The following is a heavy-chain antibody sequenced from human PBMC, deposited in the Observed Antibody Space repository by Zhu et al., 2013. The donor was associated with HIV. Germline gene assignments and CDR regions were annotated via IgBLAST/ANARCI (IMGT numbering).Heavy chain of an antibody. Sequence: QVQLVQSGAEVKKPGSSVRVSCKTSGGTFSNYAISWVRQAPGQGLEWMGAIVPIFGTTDYAQRFQGRVAITADESTSTVYMELSSLGSDDTAMFYCARGRGSGRDASDIWGHGTMVTVSS. J-gene: IGHJ3*02. CDR3: ARGRGSGRDASDI. V-gene: IGHV1-69*01. D-gene: IGHD1-26*01. CDR2: IVPIFGTT. CDR1: GGTFSNYA.